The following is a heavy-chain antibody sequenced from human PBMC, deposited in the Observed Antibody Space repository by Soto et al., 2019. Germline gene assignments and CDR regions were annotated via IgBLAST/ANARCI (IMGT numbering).Heavy chain of an antibody. J-gene: IGHJ6*02. D-gene: IGHD6-25*01. Sequence: QVQLQESGPGLVKPSETLSLTCTVSGGSVSSYYWSWIRQPPGKGLEWIGYIYYSESTNYTPSLNRRVTRSRDTSKNQFSMKQRSVNAADTAVYYCAVARDVSAARYYYDLDVWGQGTTF. V-gene: IGHV4-59*02. CDR1: GGSVSSYY. CDR2: IYYSEST. CDR3: AVARDVSAARYYYDLDV.